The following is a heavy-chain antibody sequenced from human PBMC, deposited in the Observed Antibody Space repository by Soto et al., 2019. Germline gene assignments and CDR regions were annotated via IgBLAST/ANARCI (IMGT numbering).Heavy chain of an antibody. J-gene: IGHJ4*02. V-gene: IGHV2-5*02. CDR3: AHRVLRTVFGLVTTTAIYFDF. CDR2: IYWDDDK. Sequence: QITLNESGPTQVKPRQTLTLTCTFSGFSLTTSGVGVGWIRQSPGKAPERLALIYWDDDKRYSPSLKSRLTITKDTSKNQVVLTMADFDPADTATYYCAHRVLRTVFGLVTTTAIYFDFWGQGTPVAVSS. CDR1: GFSLTTSGVG. D-gene: IGHD3-3*01.